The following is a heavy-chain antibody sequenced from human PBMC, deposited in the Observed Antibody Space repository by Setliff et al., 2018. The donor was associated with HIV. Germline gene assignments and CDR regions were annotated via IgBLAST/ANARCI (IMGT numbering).Heavy chain of an antibody. D-gene: IGHD3-22*01. CDR2: IYYTGSA. CDR1: GGSISSSSYY. CDR3: ASGYQYDSSGYYYVTPIDY. V-gene: IGHV4-39*01. Sequence: SETLSLTCTVSGGSISSSSYYWGCIRQPPGKGLEWIGSIYYTGSANYNPSLKSRVTMSVDTSKNQFSLKLSSVTAADTAVYYCASGYQYDSSGYYYVTPIDYWGQGTLVPSPQ. J-gene: IGHJ4*02.